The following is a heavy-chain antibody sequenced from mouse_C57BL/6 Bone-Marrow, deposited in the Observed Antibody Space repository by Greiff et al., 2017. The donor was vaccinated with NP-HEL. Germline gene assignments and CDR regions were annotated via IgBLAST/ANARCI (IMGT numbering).Heavy chain of an antibody. Sequence: EVKLQESGPGLVKPSQSLSLTCSVTGYSITSGYYWNWIRQFPGNKLEWMGYISYDGSNNYNPSLKNRISITRDTSKNQFFLKLNSVTTEDTATYYCAQLGYFDYWGQGTTLTVSS. J-gene: IGHJ2*01. D-gene: IGHD4-1*02. V-gene: IGHV3-6*01. CDR3: AQLGYFDY. CDR2: ISYDGSN. CDR1: GYSITSGYY.